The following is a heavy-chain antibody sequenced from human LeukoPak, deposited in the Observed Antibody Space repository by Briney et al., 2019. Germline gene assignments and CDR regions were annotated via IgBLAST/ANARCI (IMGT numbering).Heavy chain of an antibody. V-gene: IGHV3-43*02. D-gene: IGHD2-2*01. CDR2: ISGDGGST. J-gene: IGHJ3*02. CDR1: GFTFDDYA. CDR3: ASLVVPAVEALNAFDI. Sequence: QPGGSLRLSCAASGFTFDDYAMHWVRQAPGKGLEWVSLISGDGGSTYYADSVKGRFTISRDNSKNSLYLQMNSLRTEDTALYYCASLVVPAVEALNAFDIWGQGRMVTVSS.